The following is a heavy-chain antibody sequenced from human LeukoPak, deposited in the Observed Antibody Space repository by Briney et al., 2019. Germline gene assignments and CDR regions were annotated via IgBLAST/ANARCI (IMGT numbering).Heavy chain of an antibody. D-gene: IGHD3-22*01. CDR1: GGSINSYY. V-gene: IGHV4-59*12. J-gene: IGHJ4*02. Sequence: PSETLSLTCNASGGSINSYYWGWIRQPPGKRLELIGYIYYSGRTNYNPSLKSRVTISVDTSTNQISLKLTSVTAADTAVYFCARGTTKGYYYDSSGYYTKWGQGTLVTVSS. CDR2: IYYSGRT. CDR3: ARGTTKGYYYDSSGYYTK.